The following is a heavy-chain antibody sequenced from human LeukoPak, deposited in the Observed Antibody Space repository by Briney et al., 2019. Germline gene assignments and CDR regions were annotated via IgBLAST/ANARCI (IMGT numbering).Heavy chain of an antibody. CDR2: VNPKNGDT. CDR3: SRDLSSSAYGELDY. J-gene: IGHJ4*02. CDR1: GYIFTDYF. D-gene: IGHD3-10*01. V-gene: IGHV1-2*06. Sequence: ASVKFSCKASGYIFTDYFIHWVRQAPGQGPEWMGRVNPKNGDTYYAQTFQGRVTVTGATSISTAYMDLTTLRSDDTAMYYCSRDLSSSAYGELDYWGQGTMVTVSS.